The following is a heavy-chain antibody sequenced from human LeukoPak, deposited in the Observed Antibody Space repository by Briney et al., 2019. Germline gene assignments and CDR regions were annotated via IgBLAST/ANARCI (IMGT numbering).Heavy chain of an antibody. CDR3: ARIVPYSGSHWGLDY. V-gene: IGHV3-30-3*01. D-gene: IGHD1-26*01. Sequence: GGSLRLSCAASGFTFSSYAMHWVRQAPGKGLEWVAVISYDGSNKYYADSVKGRFTISRDNSKNTLYLQMNSLRAEDTAVYYCARIVPYSGSHWGLDYWGQGTLVTVSS. CDR1: GFTFSSYA. J-gene: IGHJ4*02. CDR2: ISYDGSNK.